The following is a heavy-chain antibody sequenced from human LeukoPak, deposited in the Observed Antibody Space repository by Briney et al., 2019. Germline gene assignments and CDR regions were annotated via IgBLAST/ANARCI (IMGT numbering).Heavy chain of an antibody. D-gene: IGHD1-26*01. CDR3: ARAGIVGATTGPFDY. J-gene: IGHJ4*02. CDR1: GGSISSYY. CDR2: IYYSGST. V-gene: IGHV4-59*01. Sequence: SETLSLTCTVSGGSISSYYWSWIRQPPGKGLEWIGYIYYSGSTNYNPSLKSRVTISVDTSKNQFSLKLSSVTAADTAVYYCARAGIVGATTGPFDYWGQGTLVTVSS.